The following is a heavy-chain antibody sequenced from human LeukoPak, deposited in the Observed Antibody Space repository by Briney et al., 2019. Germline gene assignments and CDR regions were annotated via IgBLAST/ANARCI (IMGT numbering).Heavy chain of an antibody. CDR1: GFTFSSYG. CDR3: AKHSGSYFIYHVDS. J-gene: IGHJ4*02. CDR2: ISGSAYNS. D-gene: IGHD1-26*01. Sequence: GGSLRLSCAASGFTFSSYGMSWVRQAPGRGLEWVSTISGSAYNSYYADSVKGRFTISRDNSANTLYLQMNSLRAEDTALYYCAKHSGSYFIYHVDSWGQGTLATVSS. V-gene: IGHV3-23*01.